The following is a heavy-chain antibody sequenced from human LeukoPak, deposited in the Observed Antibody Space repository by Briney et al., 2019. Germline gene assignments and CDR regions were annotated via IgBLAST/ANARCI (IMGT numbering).Heavy chain of an antibody. CDR2: IIPIFGTA. CDR3: AIPGVSDY. V-gene: IGHV1-69*13. CDR1: GGTLGSYT. Sequence: GASVKVSCKASGGTLGSYTITWVRQAPGQGLEWMGGIIPIFGTADYAQKFQGRVTITADESTSTAYMELSSLRSEDTAVCYCAIPGVSDYWGQGTLVTVSS. J-gene: IGHJ4*02.